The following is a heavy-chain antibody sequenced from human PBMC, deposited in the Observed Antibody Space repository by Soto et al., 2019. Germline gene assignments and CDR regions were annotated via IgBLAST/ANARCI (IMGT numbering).Heavy chain of an antibody. J-gene: IGHJ6*02. D-gene: IGHD3-9*01. CDR3: ARGSLGKVRYFERYYHGVDV. V-gene: IGHV4-30-4*01. CDR1: GGSISSGNYY. CDR2: IYYSGST. Sequence: SETLSLTCTVSGGSISSGNYYWSWIRQPPGKGLEWIGYIYYSGSTFHSPSLTSRVIISVDTSKNQFSLNLSSVTAADTAVYYCARGSLGKVRYFERYYHGVDVWGQGTTVTVSS.